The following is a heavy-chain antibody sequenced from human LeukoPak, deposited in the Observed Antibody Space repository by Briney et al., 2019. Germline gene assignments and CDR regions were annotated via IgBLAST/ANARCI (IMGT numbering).Heavy chain of an antibody. V-gene: IGHV1-69*13. D-gene: IGHD2-15*01. J-gene: IGHJ4*02. CDR1: GYTFTGYY. CDR3: ARLIRGGGYCSGGSCLYYFDY. Sequence: SVKVSCKASGYTFTGYYMHWVRQAPGQGLEWMGGIIPIFGTANYAQKFQGRVTITADESTSTAYMELSSLKASDTAMYYCARLIRGGGYCSGGSCLYYFDYWGQGTLVTVSS. CDR2: IIPIFGTA.